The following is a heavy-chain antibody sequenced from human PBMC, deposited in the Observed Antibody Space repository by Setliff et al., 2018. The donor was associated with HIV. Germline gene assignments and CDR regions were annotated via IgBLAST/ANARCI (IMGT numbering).Heavy chain of an antibody. CDR1: GGSFGVYR. CDR3: ARDRHSSGLGSYGP. V-gene: IGHV4-4*07. Sequence: SETLSLTCTISGGSFGVYRWGWIRQSAGRGLEWIGRIDSSGTTDYKPSLKGRVAISVDTSRNQFSLRVNSVTAADTAVYFCARDRHSSGLGSYGPWGPGILVTVSS. D-gene: IGHD3-10*01. CDR2: IDSSGTT. J-gene: IGHJ5*02.